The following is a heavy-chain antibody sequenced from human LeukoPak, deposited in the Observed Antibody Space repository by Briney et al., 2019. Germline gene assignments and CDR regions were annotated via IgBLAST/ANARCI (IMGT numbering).Heavy chain of an antibody. CDR3: ARIVAAMIWFDP. D-gene: IGHD6-13*01. CDR1: GGTFSSYA. CDR2: IIPILGTA. V-gene: IGHV1-69*04. Sequence: ASVKVSCKASGGTFSSYAISWVRQAPGQGLEWMGRIIPILGTANYAQKFQGRVTITADKSTSTAYMELSSLRSEDTAVYYCARIVAAMIWFDPWGQGTLVTVSS. J-gene: IGHJ5*02.